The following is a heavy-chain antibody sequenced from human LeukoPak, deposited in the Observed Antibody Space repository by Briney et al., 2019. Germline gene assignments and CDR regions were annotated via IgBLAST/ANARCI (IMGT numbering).Heavy chain of an antibody. CDR2: IYTSGST. CDR1: GGSISSGSYY. Sequence: SQTLSLTCTVSGGSISSGSYYWSWIRQPAGKGLEWIGRIYTSGSTNYNPSLKSRVTISVDTSKNQFSLKLSSVTAADTAVYYCARGTIFGVLDAFDIWGQGTMVTVSS. J-gene: IGHJ3*02. D-gene: IGHD3-3*01. CDR3: ARGTIFGVLDAFDI. V-gene: IGHV4-61*02.